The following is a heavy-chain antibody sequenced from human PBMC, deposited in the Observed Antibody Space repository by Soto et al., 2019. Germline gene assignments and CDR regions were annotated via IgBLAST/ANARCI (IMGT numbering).Heavy chain of an antibody. Sequence: GGSLRLSCAASGFTFSSYAMGWVRQAPGTGLEWVSAISGSSGDIYFADSVKGRFTISRDNAKNPLYLQMNSLRAEDTAVYYCARFYGDYADYYYGMDVWGQGTTVTVSS. CDR1: GFTFSSYA. V-gene: IGHV3-21*01. CDR2: ISGSSGDI. CDR3: ARFYGDYADYYYGMDV. D-gene: IGHD4-17*01. J-gene: IGHJ6*02.